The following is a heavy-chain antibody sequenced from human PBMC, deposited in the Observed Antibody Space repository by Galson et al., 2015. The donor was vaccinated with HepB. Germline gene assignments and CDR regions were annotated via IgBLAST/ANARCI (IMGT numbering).Heavy chain of an antibody. J-gene: IGHJ6*02. Sequence: SLRLSCEASGFTFTTHNMNWVRQAPGKGLEWVSSISSSNIYINYADSVKGRFTISRDNAKSSVYLQMSSLRPEDTAVYYCAREPVAASFRPSYGMDVWGQGTPVTVSS. V-gene: IGHV3-21*01. CDR1: GFTFTTHN. D-gene: IGHD2-15*01. CDR3: AREPVAASFRPSYGMDV. CDR2: ISSSNIYI.